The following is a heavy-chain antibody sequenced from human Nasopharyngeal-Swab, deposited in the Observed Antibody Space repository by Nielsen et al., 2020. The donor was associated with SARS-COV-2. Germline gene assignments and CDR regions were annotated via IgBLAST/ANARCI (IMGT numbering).Heavy chain of an antibody. Sequence: SETLSLTCTVSGGSISSGGYYWSWIRQHPGKVLEWIGYIYYSGSTYYNPSLKSRVTISVATSKNQFSLKLSSVTAADTAVYYCARVRELVLGSYRWFDPWGQGTLVTVSS. J-gene: IGHJ5*02. CDR1: GGSISSGGYY. CDR3: ARVRELVLGSYRWFDP. D-gene: IGHD3-16*02. V-gene: IGHV4-31*03. CDR2: IYYSGST.